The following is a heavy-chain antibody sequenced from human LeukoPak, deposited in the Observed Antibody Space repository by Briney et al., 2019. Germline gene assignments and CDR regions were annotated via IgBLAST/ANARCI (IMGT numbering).Heavy chain of an antibody. J-gene: IGHJ4*02. D-gene: IGHD6-13*01. CDR3: ITAAENDFDY. CDR2: INPNSGGT. CDR1: GYTFTNFY. V-gene: IGHV1-2*02. Sequence: ASVKVSCKASGYTFTNFYLHWVRQTPGQGLEWMGWINPNSGGTNYAQRFQGRATVTRDTSISTAFMELSRLKSDDTAVYYCITAAENDFDYWGQGTLVTVSS.